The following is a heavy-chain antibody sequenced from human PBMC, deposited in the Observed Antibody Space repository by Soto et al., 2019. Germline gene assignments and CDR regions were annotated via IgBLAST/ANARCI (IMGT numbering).Heavy chain of an antibody. CDR3: AKDRSSSWTFDY. CDR2: ISYDGSNK. D-gene: IGHD6-13*01. V-gene: IGHV3-30*18. CDR1: GFSFRSYG. J-gene: IGHJ4*02. Sequence: EGSLRLSCAASGFSFRSYGMHWVRQAPGKGLDWVAVISYDGSNKYYADSVKGRFTISRDNSKNTLYLQMNSLRAEDTAVYYCAKDRSSSWTFDYWGQGTLVTVSS.